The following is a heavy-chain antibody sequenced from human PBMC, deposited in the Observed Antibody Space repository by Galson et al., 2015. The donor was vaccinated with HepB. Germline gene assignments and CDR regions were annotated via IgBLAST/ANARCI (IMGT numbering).Heavy chain of an antibody. CDR2: FDPEDGET. V-gene: IGHV1-24*01. CDR1: GYTLTELS. J-gene: IGHJ4*02. CDR3: ATASHQKIVVVPAAIPDYFDY. Sequence: SVKVSCKVSGYTLTELSMHWVRQAPGKGLEWMGGFDPEDGETIYAQKFQGRVTMTEDTSTDTAYMELSSLRSEDTAVYYCATASHQKIVVVPAAIPDYFDYWGQGTLVTASS. D-gene: IGHD2-2*02.